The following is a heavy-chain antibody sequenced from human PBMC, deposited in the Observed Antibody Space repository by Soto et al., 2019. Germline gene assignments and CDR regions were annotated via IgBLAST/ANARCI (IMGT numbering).Heavy chain of an antibody. CDR3: ARDADGIFDY. CDR1: GSTFSSYT. D-gene: IGHD1-26*01. J-gene: IGHJ4*02. CDR2: ISSRSSYI. Sequence: GGSLRLSCAASGSTFSSYTMNWVRQAPGKGLEWVSSISSRSSYIYYADSVRGRFTISRDNAENSLYLQMNSLRAEDTAVYYCARDADGIFDYWGQGTLVTVSS. V-gene: IGHV3-21*01.